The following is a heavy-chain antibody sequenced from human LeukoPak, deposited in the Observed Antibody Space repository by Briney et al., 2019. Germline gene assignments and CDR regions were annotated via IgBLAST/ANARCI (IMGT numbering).Heavy chain of an antibody. D-gene: IGHD3-3*01. J-gene: IGHJ4*02. V-gene: IGHV3-66*02. CDR1: GFTVSSNY. CDR3: ARIITRAGNDY. CDR2: IYSGGST. Sequence: PGGSLRLSCAASGFTVSSNYMSWDRQAPGKGLEWVSVIYSGGSTYYADSVKGRFTISRDNSKNTLYLQMNSLRAEDTAVYYCARIITRAGNDYWGQGTLVTVSS.